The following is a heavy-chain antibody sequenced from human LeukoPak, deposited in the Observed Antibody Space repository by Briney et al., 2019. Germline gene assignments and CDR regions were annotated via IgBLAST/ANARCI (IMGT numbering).Heavy chain of an antibody. CDR1: GYTFTSYG. Sequence: ASVKVSCKASGYTFTSYGISWVRQAPGQGLEWMGWINPNSGGTNYAQKFQGRVTMTRDTSISTAYMELSRLRSDDTAVYYCAKRGYFDRKPFDPWGQGTLVTVSS. J-gene: IGHJ5*02. CDR2: INPNSGGT. D-gene: IGHD3-9*01. V-gene: IGHV1-2*02. CDR3: AKRGYFDRKPFDP.